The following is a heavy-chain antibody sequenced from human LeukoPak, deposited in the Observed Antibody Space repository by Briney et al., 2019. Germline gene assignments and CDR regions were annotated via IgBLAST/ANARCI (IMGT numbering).Heavy chain of an antibody. CDR2: ISSSSSYT. Sequence: GGSLRLSCAASGFTFSSYSMDWVRQAPGKGLERVSSISSSSSYTYYADSVKGRFTISRDNAKNSLYLQMNSLRAEDTAVYYCARDVTYGRYYYYYYMDVWGKGTTVTISS. D-gene: IGHD3-10*01. CDR3: ARDVTYGRYYYYYYMDV. J-gene: IGHJ6*03. V-gene: IGHV3-21*01. CDR1: GFTFSSYS.